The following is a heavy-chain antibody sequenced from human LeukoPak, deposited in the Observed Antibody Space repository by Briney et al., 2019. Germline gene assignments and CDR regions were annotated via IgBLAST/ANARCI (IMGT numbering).Heavy chain of an antibody. Sequence: GGSLRLSWAASGFTFSSYAMHGVRQPPGKGLEWVAVISYDGSNKYYADSVKARFTISRDNSKNTLYLQMNSLRAEDTAVYYCARGRRCSGGSCYGRLDYWGQGTLVTVSS. D-gene: IGHD2-15*01. CDR1: GFTFSSYA. J-gene: IGHJ4*02. V-gene: IGHV3-30*04. CDR2: ISYDGSNK. CDR3: ARGRRCSGGSCYGRLDY.